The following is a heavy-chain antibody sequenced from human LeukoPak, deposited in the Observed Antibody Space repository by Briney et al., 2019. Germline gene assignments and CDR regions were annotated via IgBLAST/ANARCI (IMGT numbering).Heavy chain of an antibody. CDR2: IKSKTDGGTT. Sequence: GGSLRLSCAASGFTFSSYWMHWVRQAPGKGLEWVGRIKSKTDGGTTDYAAPVKGRFTISRDDSKNTLYLQMNSLQIEDTAVYYCTTRGPPSQLGYCSGGSCYSGARGNYFDYWGQGTLVTVSS. CDR1: GFTFSSYW. D-gene: IGHD2-15*01. V-gene: IGHV3-15*01. J-gene: IGHJ4*02. CDR3: TTRGPPSQLGYCSGGSCYSGARGNYFDY.